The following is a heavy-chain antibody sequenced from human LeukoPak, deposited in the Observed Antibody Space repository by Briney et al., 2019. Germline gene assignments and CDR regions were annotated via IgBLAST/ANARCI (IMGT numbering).Heavy chain of an antibody. D-gene: IGHD3-3*01. CDR1: GFTFSSYA. J-gene: IGHJ4*02. Sequence: GGSLRLSCAASGFTFSSYAMSWVRQAPGKGLEWVSAISGSGGSTYYADSVKGRFTISRDNSKNTLYLQMNSLRAEDTAVYYCAKDDPYDLWSGYLFDYWGQGTLVTVSS. CDR3: AKDDPYDLWSGYLFDY. V-gene: IGHV3-23*01. CDR2: ISGSGGST.